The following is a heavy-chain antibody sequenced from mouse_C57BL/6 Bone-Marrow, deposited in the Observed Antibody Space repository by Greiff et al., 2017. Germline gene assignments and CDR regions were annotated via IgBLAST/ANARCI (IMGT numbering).Heavy chain of an antibody. CDR3: ARRGRGAWFAY. CDR2: ISSGGSYT. Sequence: EVQLQESGGDLVTPGGSLKLSCAASGFTFSSYGMSWVRQTPDKRLEWVATISSGGSYTYYPASVKGRFTISRDNAKNTLYLQMSSLKSEDTAMYYCARRGRGAWFAYWGQGTLVTVSA. V-gene: IGHV5-6*01. J-gene: IGHJ3*01. CDR1: GFTFSSYG.